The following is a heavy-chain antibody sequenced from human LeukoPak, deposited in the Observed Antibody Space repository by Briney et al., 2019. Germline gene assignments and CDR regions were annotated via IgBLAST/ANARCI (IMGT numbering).Heavy chain of an antibody. CDR3: AKRGVVIRVILVGFHKEAYYFDS. V-gene: IGHV3-23*01. Sequence: GGSLRLSCAVSGITLSNYGMSWVRQAPGEGLEWVAGISGSGGATNYAGSVKGRFTISRDNPKNTLYLQMNSLRVEDTAVYFCAKRGVVIRVILVGFHKEAYYFDSWGQGALVTVSS. CDR2: ISGSGGAT. J-gene: IGHJ4*02. CDR1: GITLSNYG. D-gene: IGHD3-22*01.